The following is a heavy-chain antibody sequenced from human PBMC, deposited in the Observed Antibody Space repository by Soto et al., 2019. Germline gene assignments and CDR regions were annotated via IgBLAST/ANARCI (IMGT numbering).Heavy chain of an antibody. Sequence: PGESLKISCKGSGYSFTSYWIGWVRQMPGKGLEWMGIIYPDDSDTRYSPSFQDQVTISADKSISTTYLQWSSLKASDTAMYYCARPPYYYDSSGYRDTFDIWGQGTMVTVSS. CDR3: ARPPYYYDSSGYRDTFDI. CDR1: GYSFTSYW. V-gene: IGHV5-51*01. D-gene: IGHD3-22*01. CDR2: IYPDDSDT. J-gene: IGHJ3*02.